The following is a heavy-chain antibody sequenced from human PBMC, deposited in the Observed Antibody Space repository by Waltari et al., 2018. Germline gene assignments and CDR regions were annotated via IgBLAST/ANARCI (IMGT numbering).Heavy chain of an antibody. CDR1: GFTFSSYG. D-gene: IGHD2-21*01. V-gene: IGHV3-30*03. CDR3: ATPVVPRIKPADY. CDR2: ISYVGSNN. J-gene: IGHJ4*02. Sequence: QVQLVESGGGVVQPGRSLRLSCAASGFTFSSYGMHWVRQAPGKGLGWVAVISYVGSNNYYADSVKGRFTISRVNSKNTLYLQMNSLRAEDTAVYYCATPVVPRIKPADYWGQGTLVTVSS.